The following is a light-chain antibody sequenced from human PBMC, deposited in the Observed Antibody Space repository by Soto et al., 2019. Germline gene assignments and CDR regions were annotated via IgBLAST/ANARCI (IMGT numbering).Light chain of an antibody. J-gene: IGKJ4*01. CDR3: QQFRAFPLT. Sequence: DIQMTQSPSTLSASVGDRVTITCRASQSISSWLAWYQVKPGRAPRLLIYKTSSLDSGVPSRFSGSGSETDFTLTISSLQPDDLATYYCQQFRAFPLTFGGGTNVEIK. CDR1: QSISSW. CDR2: KTS. V-gene: IGKV1-5*03.